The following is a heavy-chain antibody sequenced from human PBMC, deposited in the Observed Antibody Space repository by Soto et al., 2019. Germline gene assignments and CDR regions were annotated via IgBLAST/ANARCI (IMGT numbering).Heavy chain of an antibody. D-gene: IGHD3-22*01. CDR2: ISAYNGNT. CDR3: ARNLDDSSLVDY. J-gene: IGHJ4*02. CDR1: VYNFNSYG. Sequence: ASVKVSCKASVYNFNSYGISWVRQAPGQGLEWMGWISAYNGNTNYAQKLQGRVTMTTDTSTSTAYMELRSLRSDDTAVYYCARNLDDSSLVDYWGQGTLVTVSS. V-gene: IGHV1-18*01.